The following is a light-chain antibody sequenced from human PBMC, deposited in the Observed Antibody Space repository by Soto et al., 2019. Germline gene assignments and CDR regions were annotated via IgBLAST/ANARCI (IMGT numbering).Light chain of an antibody. J-gene: IGKJ1*01. V-gene: IGKV1-9*01. Sequence: IQLTQSRSFLSASVGDXXXXXXXXSQYISSYLAWYQQKPGKAPKFLIYVASTLQSGVPSRFSGSGSGTEFTLTIISLQPEDFATYYCQQVKSNPRTFGQGTKVDIK. CDR1: QYISSY. CDR2: VAS. CDR3: QQVKSNPRT.